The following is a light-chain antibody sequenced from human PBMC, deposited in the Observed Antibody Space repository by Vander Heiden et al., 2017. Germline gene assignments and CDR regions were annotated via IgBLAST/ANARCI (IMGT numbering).Light chain of an antibody. J-gene: IGKJ3*01. CDR2: YAS. CDR3: QQRSSCPVT. Sequence: EIVLTQSPATLSLSPGERATLSCRASQSISSYLAWYQQKPGQAPRSLIYYASNMPTGIPARFSGSGSGTDFTLTIISLEPEDFAVYYCQQRSSCPVTFGPGTKVDIK. CDR1: QSISSY. V-gene: IGKV3-11*01.